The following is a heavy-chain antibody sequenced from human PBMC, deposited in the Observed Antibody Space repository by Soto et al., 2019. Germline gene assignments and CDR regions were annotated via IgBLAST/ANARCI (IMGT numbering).Heavy chain of an antibody. V-gene: IGHV4-39*01. CDR3: ARHQSHSSSYVDP. Sequence: SETLSLTCTVSGGSISSRGYYWGWIRQPPGKGLEWIGTIYYSGSTYYNPSLKSRVTISVDTSKNQFSLKLSSVTAADTAVYYCARHQSHSSSYVDPWGQGTLVTVSS. CDR1: GGSISSRGYY. J-gene: IGHJ5*02. CDR2: IYYSGST. D-gene: IGHD6-13*01.